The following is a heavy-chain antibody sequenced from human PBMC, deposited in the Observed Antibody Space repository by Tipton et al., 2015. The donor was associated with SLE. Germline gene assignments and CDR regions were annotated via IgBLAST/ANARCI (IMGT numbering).Heavy chain of an antibody. CDR2: VSYSGST. CDR3: ARLVGGWHYFDY. CDR1: GGSINVYY. V-gene: IGHV4-59*01. J-gene: IGHJ4*02. D-gene: IGHD6-19*01. Sequence: TLSLTCTVSGGSINVYYWSWVRQPPGKGLEWIGYVSYSGSTNYNPSLQSRVTISVDTSKNQFSLKLRSVTAADTAVYYCARLVGGWHYFDYWGQGMLVSVSS.